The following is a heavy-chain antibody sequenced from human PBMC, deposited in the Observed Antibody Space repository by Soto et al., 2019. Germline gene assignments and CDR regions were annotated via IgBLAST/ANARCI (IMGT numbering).Heavy chain of an antibody. CDR3: AISNTAMVPRFDY. D-gene: IGHD5-18*01. CDR1: GGSMSSYY. J-gene: IGHJ4*02. CDR2: IYYSGST. Sequence: PSETLSLTCTVSGGSMSSYYWSWIRQPPGKGLEWIGYIYYSGSTNYNPSLKSRVTISGDTSRNQFSLKLSSVTAADTALYYCAISNTAMVPRFDYWGQGTLVTVSS. V-gene: IGHV4-59*08.